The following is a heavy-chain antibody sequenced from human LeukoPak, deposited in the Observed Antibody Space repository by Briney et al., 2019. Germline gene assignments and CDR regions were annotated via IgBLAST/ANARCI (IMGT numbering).Heavy chain of an antibody. CDR2: IYYSENT. V-gene: IGHV4-59*01. CDR3: AGGNFYDSRGHPYHFHY. CDR1: GVSISSYY. J-gene: IGHJ4*02. Sequence: SETLSLTCTVSGVSISSYYWSWIRQPPGKGLEWIGYIYYSENTNYNSSLKSRVTISEDTSKNQFSLKLTSVTAADTAVYYCAGGNFYDSRGHPYHFHYWGQGTLVTVSS. D-gene: IGHD3-22*01.